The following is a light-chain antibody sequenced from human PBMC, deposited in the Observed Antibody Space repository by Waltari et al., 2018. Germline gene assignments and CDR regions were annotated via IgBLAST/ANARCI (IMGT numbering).Light chain of an antibody. CDR1: QSVSSN. CDR2: GAS. CDR3: QHYNNWPPLT. J-gene: IGKJ4*01. V-gene: IGKV3-15*01. Sequence: EIVMTQSPATLSVSPGERATLSCRASQSVSSNLAWYHQKPGQAPRLLIYGASTRATGIPARFSGSGSGTEFTLTISSLQSEDFAVYYCQHYNNWPPLTFGGGTKVEIK.